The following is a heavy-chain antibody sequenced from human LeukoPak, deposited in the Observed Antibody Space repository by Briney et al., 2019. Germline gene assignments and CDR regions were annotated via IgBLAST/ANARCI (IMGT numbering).Heavy chain of an antibody. J-gene: IGHJ4*02. CDR3: ARSSFFDY. CDR1: GYTFTSYD. V-gene: IGHV1-8*03. CDR2: MNPNSGNT. Sequence: AAVKVSCMPSGYTFTSYDINWVRQATGQGLEWMGWMNPNSGNTGYAQKLQGRVTITRNTSISTAYMELSSLRSEDTAVYYCARSSFFDYWGQGTLVTVSS.